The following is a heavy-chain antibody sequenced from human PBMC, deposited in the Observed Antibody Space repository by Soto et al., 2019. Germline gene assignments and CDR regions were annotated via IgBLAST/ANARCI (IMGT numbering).Heavy chain of an antibody. Sequence: QVQLVESGGGVGQPGRSLRLSCAVSGVTVSNYGMHWVRQAPGKGLEWVAVISRDGGTKYYADSVKGRFTISRDNSRNTLFMEMNSLRSDDMAVYYCTGEVASGYWGQGTLVTVSS. J-gene: IGHJ4*02. CDR3: TGEVASGY. D-gene: IGHD2-8*02. V-gene: IGHV3-30*03. CDR2: ISRDGGTK. CDR1: GVTVSNYG.